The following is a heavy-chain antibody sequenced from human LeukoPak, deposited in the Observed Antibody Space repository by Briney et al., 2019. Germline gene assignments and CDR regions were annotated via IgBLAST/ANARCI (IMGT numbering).Heavy chain of an antibody. CDR2: INPSGGST. V-gene: IGHV1-46*01. CDR3: ARVWGHGTLDAFDI. D-gene: IGHD1-14*01. CDR1: GYTFTSYY. J-gene: IGHJ3*02. Sequence: GASVKVSCKASGYTFTSYYMHWVRQAPGQGLEWMGIINPSGGSTSYAQKFQGRVTMTRDTSISTAYMELSRLRSDDTAVYYCARVWGHGTLDAFDIWGQGTMVTVSS.